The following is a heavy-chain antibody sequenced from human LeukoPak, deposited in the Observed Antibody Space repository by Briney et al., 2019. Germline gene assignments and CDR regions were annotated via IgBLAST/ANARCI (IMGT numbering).Heavy chain of an antibody. V-gene: IGHV3-11*01. J-gene: IGHJ6*02. D-gene: IGHD2-2*02. CDR1: GFTFSDYY. Sequence: NPGGSLRLSCAASGFTFSDYYMSWIRQAPGKGLEWVSYISSNGSTIYYADSVKGRFTISRDNAKNSLYLQMNSLRAEDTAVYYCARGPYCSSTSCYTAYYYYGMDVWGQGITVTVSS. CDR2: ISSNGSTI. CDR3: ARGPYCSSTSCYTAYYYYGMDV.